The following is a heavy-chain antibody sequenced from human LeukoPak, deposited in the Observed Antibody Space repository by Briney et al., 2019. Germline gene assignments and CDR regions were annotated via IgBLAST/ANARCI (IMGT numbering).Heavy chain of an antibody. V-gene: IGHV3-23*01. D-gene: IGHD1-1*01. J-gene: IGHJ4*02. CDR1: GFTFNNNG. CDR3: AKDMRTLDYFVY. Sequence: PGGSLRLSCAASGFTFNNNGLSWVRQAPGKGLEWVSGISGSGGNTYYADSVKGRFTISRDNSKKTLYLQMNSLRAEDTAIYYCAKDMRTLDYFVYWGQGTLVTVSS. CDR2: ISGSGGNT.